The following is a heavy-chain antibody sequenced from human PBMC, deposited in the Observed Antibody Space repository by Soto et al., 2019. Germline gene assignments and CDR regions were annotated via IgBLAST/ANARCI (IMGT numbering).Heavy chain of an antibody. V-gene: IGHV4-39*07. CDR1: GGSISNSSYY. CDR3: AGQPTAGSYYDLGSYYYYYAMDV. J-gene: IGHJ6*02. Sequence: PSETMSPTCTVSGGSISNSSYYWGWINKPPGKGLEWIGGIYYSVNTYYNPSLKSRVTISLDTSKNQFSLKLSSVTAADTAVYYCAGQPTAGSYYDLGSYYYYYAMDVWGQGTTVTVSS. D-gene: IGHD3-10*01. CDR2: IYYSVNT.